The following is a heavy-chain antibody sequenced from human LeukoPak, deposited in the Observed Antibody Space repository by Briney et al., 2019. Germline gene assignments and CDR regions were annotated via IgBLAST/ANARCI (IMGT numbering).Heavy chain of an antibody. V-gene: IGHV3-38-3*01. CDR1: GFTVSSNE. J-gene: IGHJ4*02. CDR2: ISGGST. CDR3: AREGIAARPDFDY. Sequence: GGSLRLSCAASGFTVSSNEMSWVRQAPGKGLEWVSSISGGSTYYADSRKGRFTISRDNSKNTLYLQMNSLRAEDTAVYYCAREGIAARPDFDYWGQGTLVTVSS. D-gene: IGHD6-6*01.